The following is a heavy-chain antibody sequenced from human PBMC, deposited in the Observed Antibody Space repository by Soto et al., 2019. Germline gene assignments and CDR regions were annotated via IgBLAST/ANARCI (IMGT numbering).Heavy chain of an antibody. Sequence: GGSLRLSCAASGFTFSSYWMSWVRRAPGKGLEWVANIKQDGSEKYYVDSVKGRFTISRDNAKNSLYLQMNSLRAEDTAVYYCARDYKLSGGPFDYWGQGTLVTVSS. V-gene: IGHV3-7*01. CDR3: ARDYKLSGGPFDY. CDR1: GFTFSSYW. J-gene: IGHJ4*02. D-gene: IGHD1-1*01. CDR2: IKQDGSEK.